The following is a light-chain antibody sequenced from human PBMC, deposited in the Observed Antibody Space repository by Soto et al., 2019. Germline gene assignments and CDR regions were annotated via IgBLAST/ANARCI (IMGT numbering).Light chain of an antibody. V-gene: IGKV3-15*01. CDR1: QSVSSN. Sequence: EIVMTQSPATLSVSPGERATLSCRASQSVSSNLAWYQQKPGQAPRLLIYGASTRGTGIPARFRGSGSGTEFTLTISSLQSEDFAVDYCQQYNNWPFTFGRGTKVEIK. J-gene: IGKJ4*01. CDR2: GAS. CDR3: QQYNNWPFT.